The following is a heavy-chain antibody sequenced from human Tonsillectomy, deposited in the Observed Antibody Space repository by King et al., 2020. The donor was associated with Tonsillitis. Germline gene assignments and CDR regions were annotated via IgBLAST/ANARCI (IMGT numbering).Heavy chain of an antibody. V-gene: IGHV3-9*01. CDR1: GFTFDDYA. CDR2: ISWNSGSI. J-gene: IGHJ4*02. CDR3: AKVSTYLCSTSCAWGYFDY. Sequence: VQLVESGGGLVQPGRSLRLSCAASGFTFDDYAMHWVRQAPGKGLEWVSGISWNSGSIGYADSVKGRFTISRDNAKNSLYLQMNSLRAEDTALYYCAKVSTYLCSTSCAWGYFDYWGQGTLVTVSS. D-gene: IGHD2-2*01.